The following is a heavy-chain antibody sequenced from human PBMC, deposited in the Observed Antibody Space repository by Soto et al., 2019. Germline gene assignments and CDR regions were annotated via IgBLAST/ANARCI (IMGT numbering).Heavy chain of an antibody. D-gene: IGHD6-13*01. J-gene: IGHJ6*03. CDR2: ISNNGAHT. CDR1: GFTFSNYE. CDR3: ARRGYGSRWPNVYMDV. Sequence: EAQLVESGGGLVQPGGSLRLSCAASGFTFSNYEMHWVRQAPGKGLEYVSGISNNGAHTDYAKTLKGRLTISRDNSENTLYLQMGSLRAEDMALYYCARRGYGSRWPNVYMDVWGKGTTVTVSS. V-gene: IGHV3-64*01.